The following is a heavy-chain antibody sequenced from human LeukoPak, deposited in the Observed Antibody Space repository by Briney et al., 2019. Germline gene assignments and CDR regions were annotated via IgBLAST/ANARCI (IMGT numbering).Heavy chain of an antibody. Sequence: GGSLRLSCAASGYTFSRYWMSWVRQAPGKGLEWVADIKEDGNEKHYVDSVKGRFSISRDNAENSLRLQVNSLRVEDTAVYYCARDLGFCTNGVCYSVYDYWGQGTLVTVSS. J-gene: IGHJ4*02. D-gene: IGHD2-8*01. CDR1: GYTFSRYW. V-gene: IGHV3-7*01. CDR3: ARDLGFCTNGVCYSVYDY. CDR2: IKEDGNEK.